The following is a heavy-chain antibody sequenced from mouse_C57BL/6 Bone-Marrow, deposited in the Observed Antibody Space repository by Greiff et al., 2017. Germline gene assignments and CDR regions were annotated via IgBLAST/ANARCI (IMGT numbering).Heavy chain of an antibody. V-gene: IGHV1-26*01. Sequence: EVQLQQSGPELVKPGASVKISCKASGYTFTDYYMNWVKQSHGKSLEWIGDINPNNGGTSYNQKFKGKDTLTVDKSSSTAYMELRSLTSEDSAVYYCASPYFDVWGTGTTVTVSS. CDR3: ASPYFDV. CDR1: GYTFTDYY. CDR2: INPNNGGT. J-gene: IGHJ1*03.